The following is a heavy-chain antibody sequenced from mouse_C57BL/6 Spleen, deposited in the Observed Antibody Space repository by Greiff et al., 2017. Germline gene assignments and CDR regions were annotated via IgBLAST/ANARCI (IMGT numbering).Heavy chain of an antibody. CDR1: GYTFTSYW. V-gene: IGHV1-72*01. CDR3: AKSVSSPSDFDMCY. D-gene: IGHD1-1*01. J-gene: IGHJ4*01. CDR2: IDPTSGGT. Sequence: QVQLQQSGAELVKPGASVKLSCKASGYTFTSYWLHWVKQRPGRGLEWLGRIDPTSGGTKYNEKFKSKATLTVDKPSSTAYMQISSLTSEDSAVYDCAKSVSSPSDFDMCYWGQGTSVTVSS.